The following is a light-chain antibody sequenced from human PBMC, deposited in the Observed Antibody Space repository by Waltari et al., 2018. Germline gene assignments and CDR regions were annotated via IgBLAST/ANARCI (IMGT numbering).Light chain of an antibody. J-gene: IGKJ2*01. CDR3: QQYYLVPYT. CDR1: QNVLYSPNNKSY. Sequence: DIVMTQSPAFLAVSLGERATINCESSQNVLYSPNNKSYLAWFQQKPGQPPKVLIFWASTRESGVPDRFSGSGSGTHFTLTISSLQAEDVALYFCQQYYLVPYTFGQGTKLEI. CDR2: WAS. V-gene: IGKV4-1*01.